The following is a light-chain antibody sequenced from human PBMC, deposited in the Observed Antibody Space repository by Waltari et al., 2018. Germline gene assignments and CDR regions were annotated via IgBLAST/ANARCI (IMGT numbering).Light chain of an antibody. V-gene: IGLV2-14*03. CDR3: SSYTTSSTVYV. CDR2: DVT. J-gene: IGLJ1*01. CDR1: SSDVVTYDY. Sequence: QSALTQPASVSGSPGQSITISCTGTSSDVVTYDYVSWYQQHPGKAPKLMIYDVTKRPSGIANRFSGSKSGNTASLTISGLQAEDEADYYCSSYTTSSTVYVFGTGTKVTVL.